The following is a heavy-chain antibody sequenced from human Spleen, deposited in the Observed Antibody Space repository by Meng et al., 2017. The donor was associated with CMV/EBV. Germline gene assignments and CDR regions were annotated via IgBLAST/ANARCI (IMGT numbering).Heavy chain of an antibody. J-gene: IGHJ3*02. D-gene: IGHD5-12*01. CDR3: VRGPQVSWLRSRLAAFDI. Sequence: SETLSLTFAVYGGSYSSYYWTWIRQSPGRGLEWIGEINLSGGTNYNPSLKSRVTMSVATSKNQYSLRLTSLTAADMAIYNCVRGPQVSWLRSRLAAFDIWGQGTMVTVSS. V-gene: IGHV4-34*01. CDR1: GGSYSSYY. CDR2: INLSGGT.